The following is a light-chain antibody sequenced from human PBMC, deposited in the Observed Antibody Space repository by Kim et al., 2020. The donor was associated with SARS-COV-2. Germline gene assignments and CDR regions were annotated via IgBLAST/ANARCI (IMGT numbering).Light chain of an antibody. CDR3: QVWDSGAAV. CDR1: KLGDRY. Sequence: SYELTQPPSVSVSPGQTASIACSGDKLGDRYTCWYQQKSGQPPVLVIYEDAKRPLGIPERFSGSNSGNTATLTISGTQAMDEADYYCQVWDSGAAVFGTG. J-gene: IGLJ1*01. V-gene: IGLV3-1*01. CDR2: EDA.